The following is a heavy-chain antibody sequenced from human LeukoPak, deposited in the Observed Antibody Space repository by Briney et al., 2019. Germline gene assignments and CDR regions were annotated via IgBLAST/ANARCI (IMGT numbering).Heavy chain of an antibody. Sequence: SGPTLAKPTHILTLPRKFSGFSLSTRGAGVGWIRQPPGKSLEWLAFIYWNDDKCYSPSLKTTLTITKDTSRNQVVLTMTNMDPVDTATYYCAQLSRSPSFSMTTLTSFDNWGQGTLVTVSS. CDR3: AQLSRSPSFSMTTLTSFDN. CDR2: IYWNDDK. CDR1: GFSLSTRGAG. J-gene: IGHJ4*02. V-gene: IGHV2-5*01. D-gene: IGHD4-17*01.